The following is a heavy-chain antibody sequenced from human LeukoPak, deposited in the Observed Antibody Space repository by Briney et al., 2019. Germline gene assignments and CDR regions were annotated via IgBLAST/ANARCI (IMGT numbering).Heavy chain of an antibody. V-gene: IGHV3-23*01. Sequence: GKGLXXXSSISGSGGSTYYADSVKGRFTISRDNSKNTLYLQMNSLRAEDTAVYYCAKGHISSSEDWFDPWGQGTLVTVSS. D-gene: IGHD6-6*01. CDR3: AKGHISSSEDWFDP. CDR2: ISGSGGST. J-gene: IGHJ5*02.